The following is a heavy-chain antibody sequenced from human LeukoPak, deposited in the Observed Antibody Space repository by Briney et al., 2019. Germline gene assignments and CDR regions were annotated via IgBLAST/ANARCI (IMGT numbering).Heavy chain of an antibody. D-gene: IGHD6-13*01. Sequence: PSQTLSLTCTVSGGSISSGGYYWSWIRQHPGKGLEWIGYIYYSGSTYYNPSLKSRVTISVDTSKNQFSLKLSSVTAADTAVYYCARVGIAAAGPFDYWGQGTLVSVSS. CDR2: IYYSGST. CDR3: ARVGIAAAGPFDY. V-gene: IGHV4-31*03. J-gene: IGHJ4*02. CDR1: GGSISSGGYY.